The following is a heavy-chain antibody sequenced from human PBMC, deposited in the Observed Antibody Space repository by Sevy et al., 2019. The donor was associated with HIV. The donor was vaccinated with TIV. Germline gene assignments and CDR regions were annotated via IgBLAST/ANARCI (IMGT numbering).Heavy chain of an antibody. CDR3: AKERVYCSGGSCKPGGWFDP. V-gene: IGHV1-2*02. D-gene: IGHD2-15*01. J-gene: IGHJ5*02. CDR1: GYTFTGYY. CDR2: INPNSGGT. Sequence: ASVKFSCKASGYTFTGYYMHWVRQAPGQGLEWMGWINPNSGGTNYAQKFQGRVTMTRDTSISTAYMELSRLRSDDTAVHYCAKERVYCSGGSCKPGGWFDPWGQGTLVTVSS.